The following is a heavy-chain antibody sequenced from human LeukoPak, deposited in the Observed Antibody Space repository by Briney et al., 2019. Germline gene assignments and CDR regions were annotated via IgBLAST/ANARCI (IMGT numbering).Heavy chain of an antibody. CDR1: GGSLSSYY. CDR3: ARAPYYYYMDV. Sequence: SETLSLTYTVSGGSLSSYYWSWIRQPPGKGLEWIGYILYSGSTNYNPSLKSRVTISVDTSKNQFSLKLSSVTAADTAVYHCARAPYYYYMDVWGKGTTVTVSS. V-gene: IGHV4-59*01. CDR2: ILYSGST. J-gene: IGHJ6*03.